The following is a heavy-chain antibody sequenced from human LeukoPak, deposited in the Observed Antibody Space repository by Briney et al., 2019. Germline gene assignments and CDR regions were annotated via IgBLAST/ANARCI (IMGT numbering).Heavy chain of an antibody. J-gene: IGHJ4*02. CDR1: GYNFPAYF. V-gene: IGHV1-2*06. CDR3: VRVGFTTSWSNFDY. D-gene: IGHD2-2*01. CDR2: INPNGGDT. Sequence: WASVKVSCKAAGYNFPAYFMHWVRQAPGQGLEWMGRINPNGGDTDYAQKFQGRVTMASDTSISTAYMELNSLMSDDTAVYYCVRVGFTTSWSNFDYWGQGTLVTVSS.